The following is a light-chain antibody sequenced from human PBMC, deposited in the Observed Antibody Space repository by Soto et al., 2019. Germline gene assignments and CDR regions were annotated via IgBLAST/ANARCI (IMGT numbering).Light chain of an antibody. J-gene: IGKJ1*01. Sequence: DIQMTQSPSTLSASVGDRVTITCRASQGISRWLAWYQQKPGKAPKFLIYDASSLESGVPSRFVGSGSGTEFTLTINSLQPDDFATYYCQQYNTNRTFGQGTKVDIK. CDR3: QQYNTNRT. CDR2: DAS. V-gene: IGKV1-5*01. CDR1: QGISRW.